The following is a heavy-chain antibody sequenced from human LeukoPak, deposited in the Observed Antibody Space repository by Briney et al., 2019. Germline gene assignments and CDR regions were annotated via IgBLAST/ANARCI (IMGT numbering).Heavy chain of an antibody. CDR3: ARGSYDSSGYARFDP. V-gene: IGHV4-59*01. Sequence: SETLSLTCTVSGGSISSYYWSWIRQPPGKGLEGIGYIYYSGSTNYNPSLKSRVTISVDTSKNHFSLKLSSVTAADTAVYYCARGSYDSSGYARFDPWGQGTLVTVSS. CDR1: GGSISSYY. J-gene: IGHJ5*02. D-gene: IGHD3-22*01. CDR2: IYYSGST.